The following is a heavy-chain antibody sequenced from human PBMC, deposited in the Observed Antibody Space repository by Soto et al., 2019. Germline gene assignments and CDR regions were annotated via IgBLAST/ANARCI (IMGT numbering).Heavy chain of an antibody. V-gene: IGHV3-23*01. J-gene: IGHJ4*02. CDR1: GFTFSSYA. CDR3: AKGPPGDSGWLEWVGDY. Sequence: PGGSLRLSCAASGFTFSSYAMSRVRQAPGKGLEWVSVISGSDDSTYYADSVKGRFTISRDNSKNTLYLQMNSLRAEDTAVYYCAKGPPGDSGWLEWVGDYWGQGTLVTVS. D-gene: IGHD6-19*01. CDR2: ISGSDDST.